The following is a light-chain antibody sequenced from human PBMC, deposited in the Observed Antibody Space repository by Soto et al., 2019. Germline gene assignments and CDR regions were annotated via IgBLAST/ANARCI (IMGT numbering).Light chain of an antibody. Sequence: EIVMTQSPATLSVSPGERATLSCRASQSVFSSLAWYQQKPGQAPRLLIYGAATRATGIPARFSGSGSGTEFTLTISSLEPEDSAVYYCQQRHMWPITFGQGTRLEIK. CDR2: GAA. CDR3: QQRHMWPIT. CDR1: QSVFSS. J-gene: IGKJ5*01. V-gene: IGKV3-15*01.